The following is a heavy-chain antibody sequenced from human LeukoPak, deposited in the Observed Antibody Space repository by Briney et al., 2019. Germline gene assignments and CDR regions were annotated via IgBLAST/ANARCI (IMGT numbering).Heavy chain of an antibody. Sequence: GGSLRLSCAASGFTFSSYWMNWVRQASGKGLEWVSTISGSGSSTYYADSVKGRFTISRDNSKNTLYLQMNSLRAEDTAVYFCAKDQHGYDKPIDYWGQGTLVTVSS. CDR2: ISGSGSST. CDR3: AKDQHGYDKPIDY. J-gene: IGHJ4*02. D-gene: IGHD5-12*01. CDR1: GFTFSSYW. V-gene: IGHV3-23*01.